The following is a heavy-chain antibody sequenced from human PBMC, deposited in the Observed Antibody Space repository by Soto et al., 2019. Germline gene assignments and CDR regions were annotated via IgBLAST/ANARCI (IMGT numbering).Heavy chain of an antibody. D-gene: IGHD4-17*01. CDR2: IYYSGST. CDR1: GGSISSYY. J-gene: IGHJ6*02. Sequence: PSETLSLTCTVPGGSISSYYWSWIRQPPGKGLEWIGYIYYSGSTNYNPSLKSRVTISVDTSKNQFSLKLSSVTAADTAVYYCARDTVTPGNYYYYYGMDVWGQGTTVTVSS. V-gene: IGHV4-59*01. CDR3: ARDTVTPGNYYYYYGMDV.